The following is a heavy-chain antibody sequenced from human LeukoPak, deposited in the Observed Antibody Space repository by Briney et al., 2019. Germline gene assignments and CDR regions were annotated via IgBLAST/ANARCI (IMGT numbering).Heavy chain of an antibody. Sequence: GRSPRLSCAASGFIFSNYAMHWVRQAPGKGLEWVALISSDGSKTYHADSVKGRFSISRDNSKNTLYLQLNSLRAEDTSVYYCARDSTYWYDSGSSGPHYFDYWGQGTLVTDSS. V-gene: IGHV3-30*01. CDR3: ARDSTYWYDSGSSGPHYFDY. CDR2: ISSDGSKT. J-gene: IGHJ4*02. D-gene: IGHD3-10*01. CDR1: GFIFSNYA.